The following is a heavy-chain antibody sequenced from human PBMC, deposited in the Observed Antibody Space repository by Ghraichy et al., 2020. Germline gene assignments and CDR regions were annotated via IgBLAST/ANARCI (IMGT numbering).Heavy chain of an antibody. D-gene: IGHD2-21*01. CDR1: GFTFSRYA. CDR2: ISVSGGTT. Sequence: GGSLRLSCAGSGFTFSRYAMSWVRQAPGKGLEWVSGISVSGGTTQYADSVKGRFTISRDNSKNTLFLQMNSLSAEDSAVYYCAKVTEVMPAFYFDHWGQGTLVTVS. CDR3: AKVTEVMPAFYFDH. J-gene: IGHJ4*02. V-gene: IGHV3-23*01.